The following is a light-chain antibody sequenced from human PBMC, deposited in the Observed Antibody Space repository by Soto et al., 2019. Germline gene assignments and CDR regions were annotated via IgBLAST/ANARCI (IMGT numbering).Light chain of an antibody. V-gene: IGKV3-20*01. J-gene: IGKJ1*01. Sequence: ETVLTQSPGTLSLSPVERATLSCRASQIVSSSYLAWYQQRPGQAPRLLIYGVSTRATGIPDRFSGSGSGTDFTLTISRLESEDFAVYYCQQYGSSPWTFGQGTKVDIK. CDR1: QIVSSSY. CDR3: QQYGSSPWT. CDR2: GVS.